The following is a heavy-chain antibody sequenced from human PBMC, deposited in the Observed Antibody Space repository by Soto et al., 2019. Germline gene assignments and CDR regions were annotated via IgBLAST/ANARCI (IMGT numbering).Heavy chain of an antibody. CDR1: GFTFSSYG. V-gene: IGHV3-33*01. CDR2: IWYDGSNK. D-gene: IGHD3-9*01. CDR3: ARKDFDWLPGYYYYYGMEV. Sequence: GGSLRLSCAASGFTFSSYGMHWVRQAPGKGLEWVAVIWYDGSNKYYADSVKGRFTISRDNSKNTLYLQMNSLRAEDTAVYYCARKDFDWLPGYYYYYGMEVWGQGTTVTVSS. J-gene: IGHJ6*02.